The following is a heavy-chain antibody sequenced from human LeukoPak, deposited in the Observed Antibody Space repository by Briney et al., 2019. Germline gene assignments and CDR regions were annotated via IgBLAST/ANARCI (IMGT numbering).Heavy chain of an antibody. CDR3: ARVVPAAIVNWFDP. J-gene: IGHJ5*02. D-gene: IGHD2-2*02. Sequence: SETLSLTCAVYGGSFSGYYWSWIRQPPGKGLEWIGEINHSGSTNYNPSLKSRVTISVDTSKNQFSLKLSSVTAADTAVYYCARVVPAAIVNWFDPWGQGNLGTVSS. V-gene: IGHV4-34*01. CDR2: INHSGST. CDR1: GGSFSGYY.